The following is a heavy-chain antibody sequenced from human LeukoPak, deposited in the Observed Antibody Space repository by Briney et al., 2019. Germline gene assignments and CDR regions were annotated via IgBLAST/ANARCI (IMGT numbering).Heavy chain of an antibody. Sequence: PSETLSLTCTVSGYSISSGYYWCWIRQSPGKELEWIGSIYNSGSTYYNPSLKSRVTISIDTSKNQFSLKLSAVTAADTAVYYCARLEGCSSSPDYWGQGTLVTVSS. CDR3: ARLEGCSSSPDY. V-gene: IGHV4-38-2*02. CDR2: IYNSGST. J-gene: IGHJ4*02. CDR1: GYSISSGYY. D-gene: IGHD6-13*01.